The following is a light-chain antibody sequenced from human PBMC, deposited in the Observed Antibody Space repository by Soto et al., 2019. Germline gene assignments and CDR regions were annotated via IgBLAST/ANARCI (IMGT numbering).Light chain of an antibody. CDR3: QKYNSYSWT. CDR1: QSFSNC. Sequence: IQMTQSPSTLSASVGDKVTITCRASQSFSNCLAWYQQKTGKAANFLIYKASTVESGVAHRFSGSGSGREFPLNISSLQSDDYATSYCQKYNSYSWTFGQGTKVEIK. V-gene: IGKV1-5*03. J-gene: IGKJ1*01. CDR2: KAS.